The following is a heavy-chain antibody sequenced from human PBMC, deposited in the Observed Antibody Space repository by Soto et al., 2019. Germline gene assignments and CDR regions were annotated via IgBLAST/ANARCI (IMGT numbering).Heavy chain of an antibody. D-gene: IGHD2-15*01. CDR1: GGTFSSYT. Sequence: QVQLVQSGAEVKKPGSSVKVSCKTSGGTFSSYTISWVRQAPGQGLEWMGRIIPILGIANYAQKFQGRVTITADKSTSTAYRELSSLRSEDTAVYYCAGPAASSDYYYYMDVWGKGTTVTVSS. CDR2: IIPILGIA. CDR3: AGPAASSDYYYYMDV. J-gene: IGHJ6*03. V-gene: IGHV1-69*02.